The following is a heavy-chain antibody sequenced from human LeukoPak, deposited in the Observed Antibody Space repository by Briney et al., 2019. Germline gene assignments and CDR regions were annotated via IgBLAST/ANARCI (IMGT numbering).Heavy chain of an antibody. D-gene: IGHD1-1*01. CDR3: ARSTGSSDY. J-gene: IGHJ4*02. V-gene: IGHV4-34*01. CDR1: GFTFSNYN. Sequence: PGGSLRLSCAVSGFTFSNYNMNWIRQPPGKGLEWIGEINHSGSTNYNPSLKSRVTISVDTSKNQFSLQLNSVTPEDTAVYYCARSTGSSDYWGQGTPVTVSS. CDR2: INHSGST.